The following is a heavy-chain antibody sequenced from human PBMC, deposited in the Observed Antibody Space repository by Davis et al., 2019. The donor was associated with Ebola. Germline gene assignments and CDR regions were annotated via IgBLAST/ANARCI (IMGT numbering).Heavy chain of an antibody. CDR2: IYYSGST. V-gene: IGHV4-39*01. D-gene: IGHD3-22*01. J-gene: IGHJ4*02. Sequence: SETLSLTCTVSGCSISSSSYYWGWIRQPPGKGLEWIGSIYYSGSTYYNPSLKSRVTISVDTSKNQFSLTLSSVTAADTAVDYCASVAEYYYDSSGYQGYFDYWGQGTLVTVSS. CDR1: GCSISSSSYY. CDR3: ASVAEYYYDSSGYQGYFDY.